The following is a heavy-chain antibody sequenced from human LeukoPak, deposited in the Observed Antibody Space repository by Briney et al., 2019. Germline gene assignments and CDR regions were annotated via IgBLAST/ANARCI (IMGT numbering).Heavy chain of an antibody. J-gene: IGHJ4*02. D-gene: IGHD2-21*02. V-gene: IGHV3-33*01. Sequence: GGSLRLSCAASGFTFRSYGIHWVRQAPGKGLEWVAVVWYDGSKKYYADSEKGRFTISRDNSKNTLYLQINSLRAEDTAVYYCARDCSGGDCPDYYFDYWGRGTLVTVSS. CDR1: GFTFRSYG. CDR3: ARDCSGGDCPDYYFDY. CDR2: VWYDGSKK.